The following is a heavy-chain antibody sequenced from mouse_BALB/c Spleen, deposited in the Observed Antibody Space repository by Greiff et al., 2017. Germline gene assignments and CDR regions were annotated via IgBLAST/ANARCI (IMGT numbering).Heavy chain of an antibody. CDR1: GYSITSGYS. CDR2: IHYSGST. J-gene: IGHJ2*01. CDR3: ARWTTRENYFDY. Sequence: DVQLQESGPDLVKPSQSLSLTCTVTGYSITSGYSWHWIRQFPGNILEWMGYIHYSGSTNYNPSLKSRISITRDTSKNQFFLQLNSVTTEDTATYYSARWTTRENYFDYWGQGTTLTVSS. D-gene: IGHD2-12*01. V-gene: IGHV3-1*02.